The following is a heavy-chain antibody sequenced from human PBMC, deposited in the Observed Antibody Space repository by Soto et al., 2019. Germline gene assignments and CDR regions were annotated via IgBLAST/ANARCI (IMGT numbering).Heavy chain of an antibody. CDR3: ERGPPRGAYTTNFDH. CDR1: GYPFTAYY. J-gene: IGHJ5*02. D-gene: IGHD1-1*01. V-gene: IGHV1-46*01. CDR2: VNPSVNST. Sequence: ASVKVSCKASGYPFTAYYIHWIRQAPGQGLQWMGRVNPSVNSTTYAEKFQGRVTVTWDTSTSTVFLEMISLRSEDSALYYCERGPPRGAYTTNFDHWGQGYLVTVYS.